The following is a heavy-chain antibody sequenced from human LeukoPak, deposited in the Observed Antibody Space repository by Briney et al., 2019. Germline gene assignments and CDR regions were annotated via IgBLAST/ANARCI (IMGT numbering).Heavy chain of an antibody. Sequence: REASVKVSCKASGYTFTGYYMHWVRQAPGQGLEWMGWINPNSGGTNYAQKFQGRVTMTRDTSISTAYMELSRLRSDDTAVYYCARALPVVPAEDDDYWGQGTLVTVSS. V-gene: IGHV1-2*02. CDR1: GYTFTGYY. CDR3: ARALPVVPAEDDDY. D-gene: IGHD2-2*01. J-gene: IGHJ4*02. CDR2: INPNSGGT.